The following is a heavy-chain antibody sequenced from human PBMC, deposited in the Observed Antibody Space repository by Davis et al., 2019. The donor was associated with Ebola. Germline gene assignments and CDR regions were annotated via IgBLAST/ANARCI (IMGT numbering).Heavy chain of an antibody. J-gene: IGHJ6*02. CDR1: GGSMSISSSY. CDR2: IYYSGNI. V-gene: IGHV4-39*01. Sequence: SETLSLTCTVSGGSMSISSSYWGWIRQPPGKGLEWIGTIYYSGNIYYKPSLKSRVTISVDTSKNQVSLKLTSVTAAGTAVYYCARGHSYGSMVYGLDVWGQGTTVTVSS. CDR3: ARGHSYGSMVYGLDV. D-gene: IGHD3-10*01.